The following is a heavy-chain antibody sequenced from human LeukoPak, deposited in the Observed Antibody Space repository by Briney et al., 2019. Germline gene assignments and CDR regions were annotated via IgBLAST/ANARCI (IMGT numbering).Heavy chain of an antibody. Sequence: PGGSLRLSCAASGFTFSSYAMSWVRQAPGKGLEWVSAISGSGGSTYYADSVKGRFTISRDNSKNTLYLQMNSLRVEDTAVYYCAKSRSSSSASCYNYWGQGILVTVSS. CDR1: GFTFSSYA. D-gene: IGHD2-2*02. J-gene: IGHJ4*02. V-gene: IGHV3-23*01. CDR2: ISGSGGST. CDR3: AKSRSSSSASCYNY.